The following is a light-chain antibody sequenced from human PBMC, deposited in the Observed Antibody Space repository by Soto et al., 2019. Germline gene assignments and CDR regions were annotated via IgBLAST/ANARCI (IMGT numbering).Light chain of an antibody. Sequence: QPVLTQPPSVSGAPGQRVTISCTGSSSNIGAGYDVHWYQQLPGTAPKLLIYGNSNRPSGVPDRFSGSKSGTSAFLAITGLQAEDEADYHCPSSDSSLSGYVVFGGGTKLTVL. CDR3: PSSDSSLSGYVV. CDR2: GNS. J-gene: IGLJ2*01. V-gene: IGLV1-40*01. CDR1: SSNIGAGYD.